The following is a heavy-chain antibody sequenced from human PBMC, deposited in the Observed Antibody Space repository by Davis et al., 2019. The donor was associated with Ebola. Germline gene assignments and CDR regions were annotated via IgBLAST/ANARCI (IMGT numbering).Heavy chain of an antibody. CDR1: GFIFSRYG. CDR2: VSHDGSHK. V-gene: IGHV3-30*03. Sequence: GESLKISCAASGFIFSRYGMHWVRQAPGKGLEWVAAVSHDGSHKSYADSVKGRFTISRDNSKNTLFLQMNSLRAEDSAVYYCARGSVDYWGQGTLVTVSS. J-gene: IGHJ4*02. CDR3: ARGSVDY.